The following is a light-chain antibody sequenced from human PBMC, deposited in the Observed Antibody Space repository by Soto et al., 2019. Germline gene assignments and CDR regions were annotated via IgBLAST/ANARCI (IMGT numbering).Light chain of an antibody. V-gene: IGKV1-5*01. CDR2: AAS. J-gene: IGKJ1*01. Sequence: DIQMTQSPSTLSASVGDRVTITCRASQSISSWLAWYQQKPGKAPKLLIYAASSLQSGVPSRFSGSGSGTDFTLTISSLQAEDVAVYYCQQYYGTRTFGQGTKVDI. CDR3: QQYYGTRT. CDR1: QSISSW.